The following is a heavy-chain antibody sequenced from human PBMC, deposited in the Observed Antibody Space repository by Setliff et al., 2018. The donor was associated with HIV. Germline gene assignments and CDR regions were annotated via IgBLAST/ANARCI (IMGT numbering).Heavy chain of an antibody. CDR1: GFTFSSYS. CDR3: ARDGAYYYDSSGHYRYYFDY. D-gene: IGHD3-22*01. CDR2: ISSSSSYI. Sequence: GGSLRLSCAASGFTFSSYSMNWVRQAPGKGLEWVSYISSSSSYIYYADSVKGRVTISRDNAKNSLYLQMNSLRAEDTAVYYCARDGAYYYDSSGHYRYYFDYWGQGTLVTVSS. J-gene: IGHJ4*02. V-gene: IGHV3-21*01.